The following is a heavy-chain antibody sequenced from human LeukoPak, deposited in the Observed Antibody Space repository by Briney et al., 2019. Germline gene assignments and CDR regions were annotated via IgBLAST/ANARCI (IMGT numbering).Heavy chain of an antibody. J-gene: IGHJ4*02. D-gene: IGHD6-13*01. Sequence: ALVKVSCKASGYTFTSYYMHWVRQAPGQGLEWMGIINPSGGSTSYAQKFQGRVTMTRDTSTSTVYMELSRLRSDDTAVYYCARAQQQLVQDFDYWGQGTLVTVSS. CDR3: ARAQQQLVQDFDY. V-gene: IGHV1-46*01. CDR1: GYTFTSYY. CDR2: INPSGGST.